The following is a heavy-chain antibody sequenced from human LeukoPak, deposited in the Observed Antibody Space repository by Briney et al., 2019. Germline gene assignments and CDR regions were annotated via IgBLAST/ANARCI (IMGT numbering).Heavy chain of an antibody. V-gene: IGHV3-9*01. D-gene: IGHD5-18*01. J-gene: IGHJ4*02. Sequence: GGSLRLSCAASGFTFSSYSMNWVRLAPGKGLEWVSGISWNSGSIGYADSVKGRFTISRDNAKNSLYLQMNSLRAEDTALYYCAKDRVGYSYGLYDYWGQGTLVTVSS. CDR2: ISWNSGSI. CDR3: AKDRVGYSYGLYDY. CDR1: GFTFSSYS.